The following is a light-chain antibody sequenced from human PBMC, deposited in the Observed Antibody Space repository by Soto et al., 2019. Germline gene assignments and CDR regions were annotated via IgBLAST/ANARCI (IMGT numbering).Light chain of an antibody. CDR3: QQSYTTVMPT. CDR1: QSISTY. J-gene: IGKJ4*01. V-gene: IGKV1-39*01. CDR2: AAS. Sequence: DIQMTQSPSSLSASVGDRVTITCRASQSISTYLNWFQQRPGKAPRLLIYAASTLQSGVPSRFSGSGSGTDFTLTISSLQPEDFATDYCQQSYTTVMPTFGGGTRVDI.